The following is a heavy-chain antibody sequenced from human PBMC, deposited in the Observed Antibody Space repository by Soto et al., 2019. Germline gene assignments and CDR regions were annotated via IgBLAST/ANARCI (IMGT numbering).Heavy chain of an antibody. CDR1: GYTFTSYG. CDR2: ISAYNGNT. Sequence: ASVKVSCKASGYTFTSYGISWVRQAPGQGLEWMGWISAYNGNTNYAQKLQGRVTMTTDTSTSTAYMELRSLRSDDTAVYYCAITMVRGVTHYYYYMDVWGKGTTVTVSS. J-gene: IGHJ6*03. CDR3: AITMVRGVTHYYYYMDV. D-gene: IGHD3-10*01. V-gene: IGHV1-18*01.